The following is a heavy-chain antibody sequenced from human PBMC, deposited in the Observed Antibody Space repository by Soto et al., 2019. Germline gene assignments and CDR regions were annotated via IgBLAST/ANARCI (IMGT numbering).Heavy chain of an antibody. J-gene: IGHJ5*02. CDR2: IYYSGST. Sequence: SETLSLTCTVSGGSISSGGYYWSWIRQHPGKGLEWIGYIYYSGSTYYNPSLKSRVTISVDTSKNQFSLKLSSVTAADTAVYYCARVGYYDFWSGKSDWFDPWGQGTPVTVSS. V-gene: IGHV4-31*03. CDR1: GGSISSGGYY. D-gene: IGHD3-3*01. CDR3: ARVGYYDFWSGKSDWFDP.